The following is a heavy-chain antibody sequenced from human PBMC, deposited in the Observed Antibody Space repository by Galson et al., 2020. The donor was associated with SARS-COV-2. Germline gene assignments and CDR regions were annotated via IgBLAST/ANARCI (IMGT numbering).Heavy chain of an antibody. CDR2: IYPGDSDT. V-gene: IGHV5-51*01. J-gene: IGHJ5*02. D-gene: IGHD4-17*01. Sequence: GESLKISCKGSGYSFTSYWIGWVRQMPGKGLEWMGIIYPGDSDTRYSPSFQGQVTISADKSISTAYLQWSSLKASDTAMYYRARLPETYDYGGNSGWFDPWGQGTLVTVSS. CDR3: ARLPETYDYGGNSGWFDP. CDR1: GYSFTSYW.